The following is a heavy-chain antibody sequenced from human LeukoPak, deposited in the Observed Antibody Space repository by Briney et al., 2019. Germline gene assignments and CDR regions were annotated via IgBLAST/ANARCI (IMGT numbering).Heavy chain of an antibody. CDR2: IYPGDSDT. D-gene: IGHD2-2*01. CDR1: GYSFTSYW. Sequence: GESLKISCKGSGYSFTSYWIGWVRQMLGKGLEWMGIIYPGDSDTRYSPSFQGQVTISADKSISTAYLQWSSLKASDTAMYYCARLCSSTSCYQWGYYYGMDVWGQGTTVTVSS. V-gene: IGHV5-51*01. CDR3: ARLCSSTSCYQWGYYYGMDV. J-gene: IGHJ6*02.